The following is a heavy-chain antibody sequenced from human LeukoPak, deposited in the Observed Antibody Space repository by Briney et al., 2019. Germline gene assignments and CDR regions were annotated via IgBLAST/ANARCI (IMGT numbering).Heavy chain of an antibody. CDR1: GYSINSGYY. CDR3: ARNKTVSGPDSWFDP. D-gene: IGHD5/OR15-5a*01. Sequence: SETLSLTCAVSGYSINSGYYWGWIRQPPGKGLEWIGSIYHSGYTYYNPSLKSRVTISVDTSENHFSLKLSSATAADTAAYYCARNKTVSGPDSWFDPWGQGTLVTVSS. CDR2: IYHSGYT. V-gene: IGHV4-38-2*01. J-gene: IGHJ5*02.